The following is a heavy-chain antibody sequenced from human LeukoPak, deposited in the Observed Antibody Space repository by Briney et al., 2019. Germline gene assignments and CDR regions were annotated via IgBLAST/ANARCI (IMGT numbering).Heavy chain of an antibody. CDR2: MNPNSGNT. D-gene: IGHD1-26*01. V-gene: IGHV1-8*03. CDR1: GYTFTSYD. Sequence: GASVKVSCKASGYTFTSYDINWVRQATGQGLEWMGWMNPNSGNTGYAQKFQGRVTITRNTSISTAYMGLSSLRSEDTAVYYCAKGYSGSYYYSDYWGQGTLVTVSS. CDR3: AKGYSGSYYYSDY. J-gene: IGHJ4*02.